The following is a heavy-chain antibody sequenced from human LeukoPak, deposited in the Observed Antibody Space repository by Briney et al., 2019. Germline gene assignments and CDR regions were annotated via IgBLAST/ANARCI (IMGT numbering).Heavy chain of an antibody. V-gene: IGHV1-18*04. D-gene: IGHD6-13*01. Sequence: ASVKVSCKASGYTFTGYYLHWVRQAPGQGLEWMGWISAYNGNTNYEQKFQGRVTMTTDTSTSTAYMELRSLRSDDTAVYYCARDLGHRIAAAGPNLDYWGQGTLVTVSS. CDR2: ISAYNGNT. CDR3: ARDLGHRIAAAGPNLDY. CDR1: GYTFTGYY. J-gene: IGHJ4*02.